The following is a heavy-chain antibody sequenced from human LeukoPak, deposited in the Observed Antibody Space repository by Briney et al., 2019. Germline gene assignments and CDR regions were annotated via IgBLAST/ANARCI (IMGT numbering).Heavy chain of an antibody. CDR3: ARQTNGYFY. J-gene: IGHJ4*02. V-gene: IGHV4-39*01. CDR1: GGSISSSSDY. CDR2: IYYSGTA. D-gene: IGHD2-8*01. Sequence: QLQVQESGPGLVKPSETLSLTCAVSGGSISSSSDYWGWIRQPPGKGLEWIGSIYYSGTAYRNASLRSRVTISVDTSKNLFSLKLSSVTAADTAVYYCARQTNGYFYWGQGTLVTVSS.